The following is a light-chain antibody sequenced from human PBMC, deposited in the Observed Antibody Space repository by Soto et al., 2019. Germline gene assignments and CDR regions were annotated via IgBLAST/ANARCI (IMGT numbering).Light chain of an antibody. Sequence: IQLTQSPSSLSASVGDRVTITCRASQSISSYLNWYQQKPGKAPKLLIYAAYSLQSGVPSRFSGSGSGTEFTLTISSLQPDDFATYYCQHYNSYSEAFGQGTKVDIK. CDR2: AAY. J-gene: IGKJ1*01. V-gene: IGKV1-39*01. CDR3: QHYNSYSEA. CDR1: QSISSY.